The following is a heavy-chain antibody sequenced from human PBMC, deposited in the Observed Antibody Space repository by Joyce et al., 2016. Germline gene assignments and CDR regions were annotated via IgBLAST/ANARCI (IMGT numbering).Heavy chain of an antibody. D-gene: IGHD5-12*01. V-gene: IGHV2-5*02. J-gene: IGHJ4*02. Sequence: QITLKESGPTLVKPTQTLTLTRAFSGFSLSTRGVGVGWIRQPPGKALEWLALIYWDDDKRYSPSLKSRLTITKDTSRNQVVLTMTNMDPVDTATYYCAHRPNSGYDPSAFDFWGQGTLVTVSS. CDR2: IYWDDDK. CDR1: GFSLSTRGVG. CDR3: AHRPNSGYDPSAFDF.